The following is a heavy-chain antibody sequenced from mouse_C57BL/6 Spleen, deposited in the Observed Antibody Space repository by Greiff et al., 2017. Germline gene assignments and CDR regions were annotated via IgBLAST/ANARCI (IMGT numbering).Heavy chain of an antibody. J-gene: IGHJ1*03. CDR2: ISYDGSN. Sequence: EVQLQESGPGLVNPSQSLSLTCSVTGSSITSGYYWNWIRQFPGNKLEWMGYISYDGSNNYNPSLKNRISITRDTSKNQFFLKLNSVTTEDTATYYCARDLGYYGSSYDWYFDVWGTGTTVTVSS. V-gene: IGHV3-6*01. D-gene: IGHD1-1*01. CDR3: ARDLGYYGSSYDWYFDV. CDR1: GSSITSGYY.